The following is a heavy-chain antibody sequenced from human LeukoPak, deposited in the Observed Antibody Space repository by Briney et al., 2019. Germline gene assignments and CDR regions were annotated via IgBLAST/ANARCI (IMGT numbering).Heavy chain of an antibody. Sequence: PSETLSLTCAVYGGSFSGYYWSWIRQPPGKGLEWIGEINHSGSTNYNPSLKSRVTISVDTSKNQFSLKLSSVTAEDTAVYYCARSVVVVRNAFDIWGQGTMVTVSS. J-gene: IGHJ3*02. D-gene: IGHD2-15*01. CDR1: GGSFSGYY. V-gene: IGHV4-34*01. CDR2: INHSGST. CDR3: ARSVVVVRNAFDI.